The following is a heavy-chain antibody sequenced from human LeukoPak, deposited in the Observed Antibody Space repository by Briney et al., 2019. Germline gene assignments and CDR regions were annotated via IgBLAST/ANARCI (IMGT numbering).Heavy chain of an antibody. CDR1: GFTFSRYW. D-gene: IGHD2-8*01. V-gene: IGHV3-7*01. CDR2: INQDGGEK. CDR3: ARENGFDY. Sequence: GRSLRLSCAASGFTFSRYWMSWVRQAPGKGLEWVANINQDGGEKYYVDSVKGRFTISRDNAKNSLYLQMNSLRAEDTAVYYCARENGFDYWGQGTLVTVSS. J-gene: IGHJ4*02.